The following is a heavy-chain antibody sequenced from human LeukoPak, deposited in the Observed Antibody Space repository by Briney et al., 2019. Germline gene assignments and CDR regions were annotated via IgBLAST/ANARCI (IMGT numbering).Heavy chain of an antibody. CDR2: IYYSGST. CDR3: ARAPGPYYYDSSGYYYGGYFDY. Sequence: SETLSLTCTVSGGSISSYYWSWIRQPPGKGLEWIGYIYYSGSTNYNPSLKSRVTISVDTSKNQFSLKLSSVTAADTAVYYCARAPGPYYYDSSGYYYGGYFDYWGQGTLVTVSS. J-gene: IGHJ4*02. V-gene: IGHV4-59*01. D-gene: IGHD3-22*01. CDR1: GGSISSYY.